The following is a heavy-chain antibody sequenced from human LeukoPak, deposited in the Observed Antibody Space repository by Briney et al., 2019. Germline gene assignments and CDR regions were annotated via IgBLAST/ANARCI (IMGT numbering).Heavy chain of an antibody. J-gene: IGHJ4*02. V-gene: IGHV3-9*03. CDR3: AKEERYYDILTGYHNYFDY. D-gene: IGHD3-9*01. CDR2: ISWNSGSI. Sequence: GGSLRLSCAASGFTFDDYAMHWVRQAPGKGLEWVSGISWNSGSIGYADSVKGRFTISRDNAKNSLYLQMNSLSAEDMALYYCAKEERYYDILTGYHNYFDYWGQGTLVTVSS. CDR1: GFTFDDYA.